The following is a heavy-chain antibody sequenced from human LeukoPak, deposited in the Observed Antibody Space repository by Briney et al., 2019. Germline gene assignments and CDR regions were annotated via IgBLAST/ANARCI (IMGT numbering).Heavy chain of an antibody. CDR3: ARLWSPMVEIDY. Sequence: PSETLSLTCSVYGGSISSYYWSWIRQPPGKGLEWIGYISYSGSTKYNPSLKSRVTITVDTSKNQFSLKVSSVTAADTAVYYCARLWSPMVEIDYWGQGTLVTVSS. V-gene: IGHV4-59*08. CDR2: ISYSGST. J-gene: IGHJ4*02. CDR1: GGSISSYY. D-gene: IGHD2-15*01.